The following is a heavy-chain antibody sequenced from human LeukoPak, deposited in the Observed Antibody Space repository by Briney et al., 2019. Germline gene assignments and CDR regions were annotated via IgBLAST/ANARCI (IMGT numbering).Heavy chain of an antibody. D-gene: IGHD1-26*01. Sequence: GGSLRLSCAASGFTVSNIYMSWVRQAPGKGLEWVSVIYSGGGTFYSDSVKGRFIISRDSSKNTLYLQMNSLRADDTAVYYCARQKTPHGNFDYWGQGTLVTVSS. CDR1: GFTVSNIY. CDR2: IYSGGGT. CDR3: ARQKTPHGNFDY. J-gene: IGHJ4*02. V-gene: IGHV3-53*01.